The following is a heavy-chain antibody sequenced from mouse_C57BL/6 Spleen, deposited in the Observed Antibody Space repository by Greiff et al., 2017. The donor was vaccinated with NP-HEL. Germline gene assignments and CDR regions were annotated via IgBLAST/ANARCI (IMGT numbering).Heavy chain of an antibody. CDR2: IDPSDSYT. D-gene: IGHD2-3*01. CDR1: GYTFTSYW. J-gene: IGHJ4*01. V-gene: IGHV1-69*01. Sequence: VQLPQPGAELVMPGASVKLSCKASGYTFTSYWVHWVKARPGQGLEWVGEIDPSDSYTNYNQKFKGKSTLTVDKSSSTAYMQLSSLTSEDSAVYYCARGGGLLLRLMDYWGQGTSVTVSS. CDR3: ARGGGLLLRLMDY.